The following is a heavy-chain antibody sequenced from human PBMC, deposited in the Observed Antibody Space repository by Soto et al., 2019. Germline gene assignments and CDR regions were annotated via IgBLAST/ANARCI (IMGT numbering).Heavy chain of an antibody. D-gene: IGHD3-16*01. CDR3: ARGGNRPRCYDFDY. Sequence: QVQLVESGGGVVQPGRSLRLSCVASGFSFTTYPMHWVRQAPGRGLEWVAVISYDGKNKYYGDSVKGRFTISRDNSKNTLYLEMNNLRGEDTAVFYCARGGNRPRCYDFDYWGKGVLVTVSS. V-gene: IGHV3-30*04. CDR2: ISYDGKNK. J-gene: IGHJ4*02. CDR1: GFSFTTYP.